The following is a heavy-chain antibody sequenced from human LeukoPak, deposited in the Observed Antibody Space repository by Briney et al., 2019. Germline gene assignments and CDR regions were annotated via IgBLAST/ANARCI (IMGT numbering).Heavy chain of an antibody. Sequence: GGSLRLSCAASGFTFSSYSMNWVRQAPGKGLEWVSYISSSSSTKYYADSVKGRFTISRDNAKNSLYLQMNSLRAEDTAVYYCARDGYSSSWYDYWGQGTLVTVSS. CDR2: ISSSSSTK. CDR3: ARDGYSSSWYDY. D-gene: IGHD6-13*01. V-gene: IGHV3-48*01. J-gene: IGHJ4*02. CDR1: GFTFSSYS.